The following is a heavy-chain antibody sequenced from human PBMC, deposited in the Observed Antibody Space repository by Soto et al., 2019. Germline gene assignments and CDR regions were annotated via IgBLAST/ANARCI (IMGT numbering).Heavy chain of an antibody. Sequence: QVQLVESGGGVVQPGRSLRLSCAASGFTFNSYGMHCVRQGPGNGLEWVAFISYDSTKTYYADSVKGRFTISRDNSNSALYVQMNSLTGEDTAVYYCARTRSAWSDFPYYSLDVWGQGTTVTVSS. D-gene: IGHD1-26*01. J-gene: IGHJ6*03. CDR3: ARTRSAWSDFPYYSLDV. CDR2: ISYDSTKT. CDR1: GFTFNSYG. V-gene: IGHV3-30*03.